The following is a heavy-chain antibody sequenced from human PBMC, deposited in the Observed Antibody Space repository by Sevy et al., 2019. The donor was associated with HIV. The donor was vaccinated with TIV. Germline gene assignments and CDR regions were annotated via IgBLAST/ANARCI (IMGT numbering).Heavy chain of an antibody. V-gene: IGHV3-15*01. D-gene: IGHD1-20*01. Sequence: GGSLRLSCAASGFTFSNAWMSWVRQAPGKGLEWVGPIKSKTDGGTTDYAGPVKSRFTISRDDSKNTLYLQMNSLKTDDTAVYYCTTGRYNWNIDYWGQGTLVTVSS. J-gene: IGHJ4*02. CDR1: GFTFSNAW. CDR3: TTGRYNWNIDY. CDR2: IKSKTDGGTT.